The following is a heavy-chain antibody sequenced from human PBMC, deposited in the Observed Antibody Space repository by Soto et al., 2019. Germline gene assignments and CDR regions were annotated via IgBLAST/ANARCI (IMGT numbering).Heavy chain of an antibody. CDR3: ARKASGTTSGTDY. J-gene: IGHJ4*02. Sequence: QVQLQQWGAGLLKPSETLSLTCAVYGGSFRGYYWSWIRQPPGKGLEWIGEINDSGRTNYKPSLKRRGTISVDTSKNQCHLKLSIVTAADTAVYYCARKASGTTSGTDYWGQGTLVTVSS. V-gene: IGHV4-34*01. CDR1: GGSFRGYY. D-gene: IGHD1-1*01. CDR2: INDSGRT.